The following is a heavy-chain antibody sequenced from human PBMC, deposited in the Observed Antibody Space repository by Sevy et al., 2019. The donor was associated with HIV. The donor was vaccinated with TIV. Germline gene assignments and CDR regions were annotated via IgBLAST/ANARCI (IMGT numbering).Heavy chain of an antibody. V-gene: IGHV1-2*02. D-gene: IGHD3-10*01. CDR2: INPNSGGT. Sequence: ASVKVSCKASGYTFTGYYMHWVRQAPGQGLEWMGWINPNSGGTNYALKFQGRVTMTRDTSISTAYMELSRPRSDDTAVYYCARVVRGVITQSFDYWGQGTLVTVSS. J-gene: IGHJ4*02. CDR3: ARVVRGVITQSFDY. CDR1: GYTFTGYY.